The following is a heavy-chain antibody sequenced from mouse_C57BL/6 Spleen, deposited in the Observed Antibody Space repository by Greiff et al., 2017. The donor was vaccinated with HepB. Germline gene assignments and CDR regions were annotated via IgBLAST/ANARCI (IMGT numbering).Heavy chain of an antibody. CDR1: GFSLTSYA. D-gene: IGHD2-4*01. J-gene: IGHJ1*03. CDR3: ARNSEGGLRRYFDV. Sequence: VKLMESGPGLVAPSPSLSITCTVSGFSLTSYAISWVRQPPGKGLEWLGVIWTGGGTNYNSALKSRLSISKDNSKSQVVLKMNKLQTDDTARYYCARNSEGGLRRYFDVWGTGTTVTVSS. V-gene: IGHV2-9-1*01. CDR2: IWTGGGT.